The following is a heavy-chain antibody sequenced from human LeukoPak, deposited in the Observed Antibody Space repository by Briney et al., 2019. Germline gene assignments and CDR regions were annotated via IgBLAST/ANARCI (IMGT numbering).Heavy chain of an antibody. Sequence: GGSLRLSCAASGFTFDDYAMHWVRQAPGQGLEWVSSIYWNSGIITYADSVKGRFTISRDNAKNTLYLQMNSLRAEDTAVYYCARGRYYGMDVWGQGTTVTVSS. CDR2: IYWNSGII. CDR1: GFTFDDYA. V-gene: IGHV3-9*01. J-gene: IGHJ6*02. CDR3: ARGRYYGMDV. D-gene: IGHD3-10*01.